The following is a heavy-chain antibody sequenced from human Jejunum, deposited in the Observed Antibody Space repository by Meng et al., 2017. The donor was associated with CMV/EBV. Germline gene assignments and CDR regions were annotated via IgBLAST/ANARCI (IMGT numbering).Heavy chain of an antibody. CDR3: ARQFLTGEIDY. V-gene: IGHV4-61*01. CDR2: IYYSGST. J-gene: IGHJ4*02. D-gene: IGHD7-27*01. CDR1: GGSVSSGRYY. Sequence: PGSGGSVSSGRYYWSWIRQPPGRGLEWIAYIYYSGSTNYNPSLKSRVTISVDTSKNQFSLKLSSVTAADTAVYYCARQFLTGEIDYWGQGTLVTVSS.